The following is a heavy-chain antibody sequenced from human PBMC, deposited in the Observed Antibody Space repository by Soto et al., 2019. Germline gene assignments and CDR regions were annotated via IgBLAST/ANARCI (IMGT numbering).Heavy chain of an antibody. J-gene: IGHJ2*01. CDR2: IYYSGST. V-gene: IGHV4-31*03. Sequence: PSETLSLTCTVSGGSISSGGYYWSWIRQHPGKGLEWIGYIYYSGSTYYNPSLKSRVTISVDTSKNQFSLKLSSVTAADTAVYYCARDVASSSWYNHWYFDLWGRGTLVTVSS. CDR3: ARDVASSSWYNHWYFDL. CDR1: GGSISSGGYY. D-gene: IGHD6-13*01.